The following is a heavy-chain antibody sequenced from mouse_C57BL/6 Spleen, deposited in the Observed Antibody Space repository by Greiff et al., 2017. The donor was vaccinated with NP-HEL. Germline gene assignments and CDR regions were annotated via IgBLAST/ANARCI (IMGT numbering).Heavy chain of an antibody. J-gene: IGHJ4*01. D-gene: IGHD1-1*01. CDR3: AREGDYYGSSGYYAMDY. Sequence: QVQLQQPGAELVKPGASVKLSCKASGYTFTSYWMHWVKQRPGRGLEWIGRIDPNSGGTKYNEKFKSKATLTVDKPSSTAYMQLSSLTSEDSAVYYCAREGDYYGSSGYYAMDYWGQGTSVTVSS. CDR1: GYTFTSYW. CDR2: IDPNSGGT. V-gene: IGHV1-72*01.